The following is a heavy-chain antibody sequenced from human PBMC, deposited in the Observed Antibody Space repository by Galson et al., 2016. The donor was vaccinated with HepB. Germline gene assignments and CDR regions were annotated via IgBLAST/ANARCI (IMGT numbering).Heavy chain of an antibody. J-gene: IGHJ4*02. Sequence: TLSLTCTVSGASISSAGYYWSWIRQHPEKGLEWIGDIYYSGTTQYMPSLKSRITMAVDTSKNQFSLILTSVTAADTAVYYCARDPLGTWAWGQYFDYWGQGILVTVSS. CDR2: IYYSGTT. CDR3: ARDPLGTWAWGQYFDY. CDR1: GASISSAGYY. V-gene: IGHV4-31*03. D-gene: IGHD1-14*01.